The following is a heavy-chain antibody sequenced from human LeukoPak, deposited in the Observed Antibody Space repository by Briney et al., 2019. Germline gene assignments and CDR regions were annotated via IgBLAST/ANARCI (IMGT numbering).Heavy chain of an antibody. CDR1: GFTFSSYA. CDR2: IAYDGSNK. V-gene: IGHV3-30*04. J-gene: IGHJ6*03. CDR3: ARSPPMDV. Sequence: GGSLRLSCAASGFTFSSYAMHWVRQAPGKGLEWVAVIAYDGSNKYYADSVKGRFTISRDNSKNTLYLQMNSLRAEDTAVYYCARSPPMDVWGKGTMVTVSS.